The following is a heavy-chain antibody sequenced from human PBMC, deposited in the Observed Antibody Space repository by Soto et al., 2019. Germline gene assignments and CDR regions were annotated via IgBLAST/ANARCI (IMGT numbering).Heavy chain of an antibody. CDR2: IIPIFGTA. Sequence: SVKFSCKASGGTFSSYAISWVRQAPGQGLEWMGGIIPIFGTANYAQKFQGRVTITAXXSXSXXXMXLSSLRSEDKAVYYCARGVEMATAWFDPWG. J-gene: IGHJ5*02. D-gene: IGHD5-12*01. CDR1: GGTFSSYA. CDR3: ARGVEMATAWFDP. V-gene: IGHV1-69*13.